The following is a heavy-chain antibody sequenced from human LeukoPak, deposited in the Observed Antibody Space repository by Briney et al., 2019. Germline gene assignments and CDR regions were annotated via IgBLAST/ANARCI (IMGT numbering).Heavy chain of an antibody. Sequence: PSETLSLTCAVYGGSFSGYYWSWIRRPPGKGLEWIGEINHSGSTNYNPSLKSRVTISVDTSKNQFSLKLSSVTAADTAVYYCARGPRRYYYYGMDVWGQGTTVTVSS. CDR1: GGSFSGYY. CDR3: ARGPRRYYYYGMDV. CDR2: INHSGST. J-gene: IGHJ6*02. V-gene: IGHV4-34*01.